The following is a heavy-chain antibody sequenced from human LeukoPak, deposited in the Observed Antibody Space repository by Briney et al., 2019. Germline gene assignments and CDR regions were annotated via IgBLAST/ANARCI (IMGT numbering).Heavy chain of an antibody. CDR1: GFTFSSYG. CDR3: AKGHVGVVGAQRYFDY. V-gene: IGHV3-23*01. D-gene: IGHD1-26*01. J-gene: IGHJ4*02. Sequence: TGGSLRLSCAASGFTFSSYGMSWVRQAPGKGLEWVSAISGSGGSTYYADSVKGRFTISRDNSKNTLYLQMNSLRAEDTAVYYCAKGHVGVVGAQRYFDYWGQGTLVTVSS. CDR2: ISGSGGST.